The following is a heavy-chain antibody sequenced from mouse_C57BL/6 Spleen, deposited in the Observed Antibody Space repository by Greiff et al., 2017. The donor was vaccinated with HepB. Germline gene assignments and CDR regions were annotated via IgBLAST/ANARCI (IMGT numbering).Heavy chain of an antibody. D-gene: IGHD2-5*01. V-gene: IGHV1-50*01. CDR3: ARWSHSNYDAMDY. Sequence: VQLQQPGAELVKPGASVKLSCKASGYTFTSYWMPWVKQRPGQGLEWIGEIDPSDSYTKYNQKFKGKATLTVDTSSSTAYMQLSSLRSADSAVYYWARWSHSNYDAMDYGGQGTSVTVSS. CDR1: GYTFTSYW. CDR2: IDPSDSYT. J-gene: IGHJ4*01.